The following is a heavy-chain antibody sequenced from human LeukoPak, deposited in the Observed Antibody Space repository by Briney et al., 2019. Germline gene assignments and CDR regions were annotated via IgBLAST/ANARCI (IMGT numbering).Heavy chain of an antibody. CDR2: INHSGST. CDR1: GGSFSGYY. V-gene: IGHV4-34*01. D-gene: IGHD6-6*01. Sequence: SETLSLTCAVYGGSFSGYYWSWIRQPPGKGLEWIGEINHSGSTNYNPSLKSRVTISVDTSKNQFSLKLSSVTAADTAVYYCARGGPAEVGIAGRGSFDYFDYWGQGTLVTVSS. J-gene: IGHJ4*02. CDR3: ARGGPAEVGIAGRGSFDYFDY.